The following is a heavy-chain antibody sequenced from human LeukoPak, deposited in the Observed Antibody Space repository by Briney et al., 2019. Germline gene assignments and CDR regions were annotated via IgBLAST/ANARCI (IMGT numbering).Heavy chain of an antibody. CDR3: AGGGATSFDY. Sequence: GGSLRLSCAASGFNVSYYSMNWVRQAPGRGLEWVSYISFSNSTLYYADSVRGRFTISRDNAKNSLSLQMNSLRAEDTAVYYCAGGGATSFDYWGQGILVTVSS. J-gene: IGHJ4*02. CDR1: GFNVSYYS. CDR2: ISFSNSTL. V-gene: IGHV3-48*04. D-gene: IGHD5-12*01.